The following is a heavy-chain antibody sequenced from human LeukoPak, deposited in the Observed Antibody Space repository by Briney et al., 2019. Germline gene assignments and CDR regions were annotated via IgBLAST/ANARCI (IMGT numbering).Heavy chain of an antibody. D-gene: IGHD3-22*01. J-gene: IGHJ5*02. V-gene: IGHV1-18*01. CDR3: ARDEYYYDSSGYYYPEGWFDP. Sequence: GASVKVSCKASGYTFTSYGISWVRQAPGQGLEWMGWISAYNGNTNYAQKLQGRVTMTTDTSTSTAYMELRSLRSGDTAVYYCARDEYYYDSSGYYYPEGWFDPWGQGTLVTVSS. CDR2: ISAYNGNT. CDR1: GYTFTSYG.